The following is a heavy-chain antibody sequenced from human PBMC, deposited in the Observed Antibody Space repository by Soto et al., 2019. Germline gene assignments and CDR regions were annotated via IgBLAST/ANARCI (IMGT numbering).Heavy chain of an antibody. D-gene: IGHD6-19*01. V-gene: IGHV3-23*01. Sequence: EVQLLESGGGLVQPGGSLRLSCAASGFTFSSYAVSWVRQAPGKGLESVSAISGSGGSTYYPDSVKGRFTISRDNSKNTLYLLMNSLRAEDTAVYYCAKDPDSSGWQNYFDYWGQGTLVTVSS. CDR3: AKDPDSSGWQNYFDY. J-gene: IGHJ4*02. CDR2: ISGSGGST. CDR1: GFTFSSYA.